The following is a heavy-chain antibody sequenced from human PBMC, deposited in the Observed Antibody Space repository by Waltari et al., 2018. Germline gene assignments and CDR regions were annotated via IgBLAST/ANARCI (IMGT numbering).Heavy chain of an antibody. CDR1: GFSLTTSGVV. V-gene: IGHV2-5*01. Sequence: QITLKESGPTLVKPTQTPTLTCAFSGFSLTTSGVVVGWIRQPPGKALAWLALIYGNDDKRYSPSLKTRLTITRDTSKNQVVLTMTNMDPVDTATYYCAHRVLWRFDSWGQGTLVTVSS. J-gene: IGHJ5*01. CDR2: IYGNDDK. CDR3: AHRVLWRFDS. D-gene: IGHD2-21*01.